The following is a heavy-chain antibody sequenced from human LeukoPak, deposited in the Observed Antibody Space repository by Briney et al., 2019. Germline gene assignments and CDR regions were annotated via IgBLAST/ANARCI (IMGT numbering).Heavy chain of an antibody. D-gene: IGHD6-19*01. CDR2: IYPGDSDT. J-gene: IGHJ4*02. Sequence: GESLKISCKGSGYIFTSYWIAWVRQMPGKGLEWMGIIYPGDSDTRYSPSFQGQVTISADKSISTAYLQWGSLKASDTAIYYCARQLAVAGFYSDYWGQGTLVTVSS. CDR1: GYIFTSYW. V-gene: IGHV5-51*01. CDR3: ARQLAVAGFYSDY.